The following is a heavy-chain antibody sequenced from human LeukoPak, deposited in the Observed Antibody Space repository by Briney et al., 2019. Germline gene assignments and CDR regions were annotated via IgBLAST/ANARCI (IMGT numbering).Heavy chain of an antibody. CDR1: GGSISSSSYY. D-gene: IGHD6-19*01. CDR3: ARQIRTYSSGWYNWFDP. Sequence: SETLSLTCTVSGGSISSSSYYWGWIRQPPGKGLVWIGSIYYSGSTYYNPSLKSRVTISVDTSKNQFSLKLSSVTAADTAVYYCARQIRTYSSGWYNWFDPWGQGTLVTVSS. V-gene: IGHV4-39*01. J-gene: IGHJ5*02. CDR2: IYYSGST.